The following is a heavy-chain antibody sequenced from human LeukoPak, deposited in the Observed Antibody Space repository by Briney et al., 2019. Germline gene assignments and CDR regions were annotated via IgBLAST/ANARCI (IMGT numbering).Heavy chain of an antibody. CDR3: ARHYDSSGLIDY. V-gene: IGHV4-4*09. CDR1: GGSISSYY. J-gene: IGHJ4*02. D-gene: IGHD3-22*01. Sequence: SETLSLTCTVSGGSISSYYWSWIRQPPGKGLEWIGYIYTSGSTNYNPSLKSRVTISVDTSKNQFSLKLSSVTAADTAVYYCARHYDSSGLIDYWGQETLVTVSS. CDR2: IYTSGST.